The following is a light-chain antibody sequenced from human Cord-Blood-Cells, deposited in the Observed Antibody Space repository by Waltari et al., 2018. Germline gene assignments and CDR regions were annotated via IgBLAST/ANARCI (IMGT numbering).Light chain of an antibody. CDR3: CSYAGSSTVV. V-gene: IGLV2-23*01. Sequence: QSALTQPASVSGSPGQSITISCTGTRSDVGSYNLVSWYQHHPGKAPKLMIYEGSKRPSCVSNLFSGSNSGNTASLTISGLQAEDEADYYCCSYAGSSTVVFGGGTKLTVL. J-gene: IGLJ2*01. CDR1: RSDVGSYNL. CDR2: EGS.